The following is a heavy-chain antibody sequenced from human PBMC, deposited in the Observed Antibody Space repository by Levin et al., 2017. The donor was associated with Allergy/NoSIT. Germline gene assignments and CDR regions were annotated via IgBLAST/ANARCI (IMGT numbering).Heavy chain of an antibody. CDR1: GGSISSSSYY. J-gene: IGHJ4*02. Sequence: SETLSLTCTVSGGSISSSSYYWGWIRQPPGKGLEWIGSIYYSGSTYYNPSLKSRVTISVDTSKNQFSLKLSSVTAADTAVYYCARQWDDSSGYYTPGFDYWGQGTLVTVSS. V-gene: IGHV4-39*01. D-gene: IGHD3-22*01. CDR2: IYYSGST. CDR3: ARQWDDSSGYYTPGFDY.